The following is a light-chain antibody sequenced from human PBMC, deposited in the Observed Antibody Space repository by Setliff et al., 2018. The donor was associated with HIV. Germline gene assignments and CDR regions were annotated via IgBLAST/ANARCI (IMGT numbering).Light chain of an antibody. CDR1: SSDVGGYDF. CDR3: CSYAGSYTYV. Sequence: QSVLTQPRSVSGSPGQSVTISCTGTSSDVGGYDFVSWYQQHPDKAPRLIVYDVSGWPSGVPDRFSGSKSGNTASLTISGLQAEDEADYYCCSYAGSYTYVFGTGTKAPS. CDR2: DVS. J-gene: IGLJ1*01. V-gene: IGLV2-11*01.